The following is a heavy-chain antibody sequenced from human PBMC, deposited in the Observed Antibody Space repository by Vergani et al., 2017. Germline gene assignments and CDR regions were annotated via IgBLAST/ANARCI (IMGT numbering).Heavy chain of an antibody. CDR1: GGSISSYY. CDR2: IYYSGST. D-gene: IGHD4-11*01. Sequence: QVQLQESGPGLVKPSETLSLTCTVSGGSISSYYWSWIRQPPGKGLEWIGYIYYSGSTHYNPSLKSRVTISVDTSKNQFSLKLSSVTAADTAVYYCARTLATYSNYYFDYWGQGTLVTVSS. J-gene: IGHJ4*02. V-gene: IGHV4-59*08. CDR3: ARTLATYSNYYFDY.